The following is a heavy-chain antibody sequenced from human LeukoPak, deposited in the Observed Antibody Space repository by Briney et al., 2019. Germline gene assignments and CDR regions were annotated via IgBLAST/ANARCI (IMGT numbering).Heavy chain of an antibody. CDR3: ARLMRNSDRSGYYYYYDY. D-gene: IGHD3-22*01. CDR1: GYTFSSHS. J-gene: IGHJ4*02. V-gene: IGHV3-21*01. CDR2: ISVGSSYS. Sequence: KPGGSLTHSCAASGYTFSSHSINWVRQAPGKGLEWVSYISVGSSYSYYADSVRGRFSISRDDARNSLYLQMDSLGGDDTAVYYCARLMRNSDRSGYYYYYDYWGQGTLVTVSS.